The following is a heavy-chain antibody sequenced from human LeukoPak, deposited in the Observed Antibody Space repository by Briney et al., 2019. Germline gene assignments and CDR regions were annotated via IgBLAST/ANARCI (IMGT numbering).Heavy chain of an antibody. Sequence: PGGSLRLSCAASGFTFDDYAMHWVRQAPGKGLEWVSGISWNSGSIGYADSVKGRFTISRDNAKNSLYLQMNSLRAEDTALYYCAKGELYGDYFPYFDYWGQGTLVTVSS. CDR1: GFTFDDYA. D-gene: IGHD4-17*01. CDR3: AKGELYGDYFPYFDY. CDR2: ISWNSGSI. V-gene: IGHV3-9*01. J-gene: IGHJ4*02.